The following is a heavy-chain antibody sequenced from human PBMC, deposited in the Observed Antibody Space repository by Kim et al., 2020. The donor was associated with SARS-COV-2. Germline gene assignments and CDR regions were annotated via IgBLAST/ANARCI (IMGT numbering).Heavy chain of an antibody. CDR3: ARGGRGYCTGGVCYWFDP. J-gene: IGHJ5*02. Sequence: GGSLRLSCAASGFTFDDYGMSWVRQAPGKGLEWVSGINWNGGSTGYADSVKGRFTISRDNAKNSLYLQMNSLRAEDTALYYCARGGRGYCTGGVCYWFDPWGQGTLVTVSS. CDR1: GFTFDDYG. D-gene: IGHD2-8*02. CDR2: INWNGGST. V-gene: IGHV3-20*04.